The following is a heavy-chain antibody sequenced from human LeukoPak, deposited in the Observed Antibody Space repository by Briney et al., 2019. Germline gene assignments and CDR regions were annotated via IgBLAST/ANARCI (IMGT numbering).Heavy chain of an antibody. J-gene: IGHJ4*02. D-gene: IGHD2-15*01. CDR3: ARDLRSGGSSHFDY. CDR2: IKQDGSEK. Sequence: GGSLRLSCAASGFTFSSYWMSWVRQAPGKGLEWVANIKQDGSEKYYVDSVKGRFTISRDNAKNSLYLQMNSLRAEDTAVYYCARDLRSGGSSHFDYWGQGTLVTVSS. V-gene: IGHV3-7*01. CDR1: GFTFSSYW.